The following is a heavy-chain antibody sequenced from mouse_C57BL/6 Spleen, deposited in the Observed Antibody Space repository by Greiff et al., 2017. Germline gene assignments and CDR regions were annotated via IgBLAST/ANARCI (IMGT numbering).Heavy chain of an antibody. D-gene: IGHD1-1*01. CDR1: GYTFTSYT. CDR2: INPSSGYP. CDR3: ARGIYYGSSFYYFDY. V-gene: IGHV1-4*01. Sequence: QVQLQQSGAELARPGASVKMSCKASGYTFTSYTMHWVKQRPGQGLEWIGYINPSSGYPKYNQKFKDKATLTADKSSSTAYMQLSSLTSEDSAVYYCARGIYYGSSFYYFDYWGQGTTLTVSS. J-gene: IGHJ2*01.